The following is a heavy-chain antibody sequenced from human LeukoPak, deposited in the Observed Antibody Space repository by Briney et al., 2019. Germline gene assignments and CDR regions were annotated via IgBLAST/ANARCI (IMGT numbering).Heavy chain of an antibody. V-gene: IGHV5-51*01. J-gene: IGHJ4*02. Sequence: GESLKISCQSSEYRFTSYWIAWVRQMPGKGLEWMGLIYPSDSDTRYSPSFQGQVTISADKSISTAYLQWSSLKASDTAMYYCARPEYSTSSGPDYWGQGTLVTVSS. CDR1: EYRFTSYW. CDR3: ARPEYSTSSGPDY. D-gene: IGHD6-6*01. CDR2: IYPSDSDT.